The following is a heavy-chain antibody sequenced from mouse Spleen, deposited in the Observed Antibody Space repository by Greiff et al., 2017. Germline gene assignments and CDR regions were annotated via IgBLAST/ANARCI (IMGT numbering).Heavy chain of an antibody. D-gene: IGHD2-14*01. CDR1: GFTFSDYY. CDR2: ISDGGSYT. Sequence: EVKLMESGGGLVKPGGSLKLSCAASGFTFSDYYMYWVRQTPEKRLEWVATISDGGSYTYYPDSVKGRFTISRDNAKNNLYLQMSSLKSEDTAMYYCARGDRYDGYFDVWGAGTTVTVSS. J-gene: IGHJ1*01. V-gene: IGHV5-4*02. CDR3: ARGDRYDGYFDV.